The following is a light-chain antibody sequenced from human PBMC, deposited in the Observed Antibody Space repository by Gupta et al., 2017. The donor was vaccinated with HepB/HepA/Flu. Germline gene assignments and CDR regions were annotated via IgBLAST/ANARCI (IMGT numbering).Light chain of an antibody. CDR3: SACDSSLSAQV. J-gene: IGLJ2*01. CDR1: SNNVGNQG. Sequence: QAALTQPPSLSKGLRQTATLTCTGNSNNVGNQGAAWLQQHQGHPPKLLSYKNNNRPSGISERFSASRSGNTASLTITGLQPEDEADYYCSACDSSLSAQVFGGGTKLTVL. V-gene: IGLV10-54*04. CDR2: KNN.